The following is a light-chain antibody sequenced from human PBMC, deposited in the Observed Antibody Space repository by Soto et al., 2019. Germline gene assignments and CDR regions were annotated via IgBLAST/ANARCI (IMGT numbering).Light chain of an antibody. Sequence: EIVLTQSPGTLSLSPGERATLSCRASKSVSSSYLAWYQQKPGQAPRLLIYGASSRATGIPDRFSGSGSGTDFTLTINRLEPEDFAVYYCQQYGSSGYTFGQGTKLEIK. J-gene: IGKJ2*01. CDR1: KSVSSSY. V-gene: IGKV3-20*01. CDR3: QQYGSSGYT. CDR2: GAS.